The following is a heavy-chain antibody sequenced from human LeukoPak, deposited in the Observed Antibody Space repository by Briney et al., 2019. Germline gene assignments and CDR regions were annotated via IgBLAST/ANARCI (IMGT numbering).Heavy chain of an antibody. D-gene: IGHD5-24*01. CDR2: INSDGSST. J-gene: IGHJ4*02. Sequence: GGSLRLSCAASGFTFSSYWMHWVRQAPGKGLVWVSRINSDGSSTSYADSVKGRFTISRDNSKNTLYLQMNSLRAGDTAVYYCAREQRDGYNYGLDYWGQGTLVTVSS. CDR3: AREQRDGYNYGLDY. V-gene: IGHV3-74*01. CDR1: GFTFSSYW.